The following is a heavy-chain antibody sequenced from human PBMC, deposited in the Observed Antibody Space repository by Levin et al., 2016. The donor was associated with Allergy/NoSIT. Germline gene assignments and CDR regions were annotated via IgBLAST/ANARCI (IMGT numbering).Heavy chain of an antibody. V-gene: IGHV3-23*01. CDR2: ISGSGGST. CDR3: AKALSRSRFYGSGSLYGMDV. CDR1: GFTFSSYW. D-gene: IGHD3-10*01. Sequence: LSLTCAASGFTFSSYWMHWVRQAPGKGLEWVSAISGSGGSTYYADSVKGRFTISRDNSKNTLYLQMNSLRAEDTAVYYCAKALSRSRFYGSGSLYGMDVWGQGTTVTVSS. J-gene: IGHJ6*02.